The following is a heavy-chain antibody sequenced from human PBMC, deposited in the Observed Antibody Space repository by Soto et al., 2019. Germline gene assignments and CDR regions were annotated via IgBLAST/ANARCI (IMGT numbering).Heavy chain of an antibody. Sequence: SETLSLTCAVSCYSISSGYYWGWIRQPPGKGLEWIGSIYHSGSTYYNPSLKSRVTISVDTSKNQFSLKLSSVTAADTAVYYCARDTLGAARIYNWFDPWGQGTLVTVSS. CDR1: CYSISSGYY. CDR3: ARDTLGAARIYNWFDP. D-gene: IGHD6-6*01. V-gene: IGHV4-38-2*02. CDR2: IYHSGST. J-gene: IGHJ5*02.